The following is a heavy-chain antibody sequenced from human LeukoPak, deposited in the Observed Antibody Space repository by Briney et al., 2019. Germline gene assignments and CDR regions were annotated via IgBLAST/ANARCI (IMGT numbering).Heavy chain of an antibody. V-gene: IGHV3-48*04. CDR1: GFTFSSYS. CDR2: ISSSSSTI. J-gene: IGHJ4*02. Sequence: GGSLRLSCAASGFTFSSYSMNWVRQAPGKGLEWVSYISSSSSTIYYADSVKGRFTISRDNSKNSLYLQMNSLRTEDTALYYCAKDSSGYLFDYWGQGTLVTVSS. CDR3: AKDSSGYLFDY. D-gene: IGHD6-19*01.